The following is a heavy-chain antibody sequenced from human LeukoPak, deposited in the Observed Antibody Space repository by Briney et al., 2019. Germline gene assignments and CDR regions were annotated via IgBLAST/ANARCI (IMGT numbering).Heavy chain of an antibody. CDR3: AKSHGGTQLWQTFDY. CDR1: AFTFRSYA. Sequence: PGGSLRFSCAASAFTFRSYAMSWVRQAPGKGLEWVSAINSGGTATSYADSVKGRFTVSRDNSKNTLYLQMNSLRAEDTAVYYCAKSHGGTQLWQTFDYWGQGTLVTVSS. CDR2: INSGGTAT. J-gene: IGHJ4*02. V-gene: IGHV3-23*01. D-gene: IGHD5-18*01.